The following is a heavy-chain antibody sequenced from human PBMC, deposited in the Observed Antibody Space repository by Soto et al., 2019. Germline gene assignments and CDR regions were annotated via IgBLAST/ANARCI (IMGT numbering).Heavy chain of an antibody. D-gene: IGHD5-12*01. Sequence: QLQESGPGLVKTSETLSLTCTVSGGSISSSNFNWDWIRQPPGKGLEWIGGISYSGSTYYNPSLKSRATMSVAASKQQFSLKLSSVTAADTAVYYCAGNSQSGYLDFWGQGTLGTVAA. CDR3: AGNSQSGYLDF. J-gene: IGHJ4*02. V-gene: IGHV4-39*01. CDR1: GGSISSSNFN. CDR2: ISYSGST.